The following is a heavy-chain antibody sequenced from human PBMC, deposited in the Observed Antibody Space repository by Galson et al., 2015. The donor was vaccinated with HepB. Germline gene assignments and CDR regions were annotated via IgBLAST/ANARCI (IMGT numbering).Heavy chain of an antibody. CDR3: VRPRGAGAGDYQNWYFDL. V-gene: IGHV3-66*03. Sequence: SLRLSCAASGFSVYSNYMNWVRQAPGKGLEWVSLIYSSSSTNYADFVRGRFTISRDTSKNTVYLQMSSLRVEDTALYYCVRPRGAGAGDYQNWYFDLWGRGTLVTVSS. D-gene: IGHD4-17*01. CDR2: IYSSSST. J-gene: IGHJ2*01. CDR1: GFSVYSNY.